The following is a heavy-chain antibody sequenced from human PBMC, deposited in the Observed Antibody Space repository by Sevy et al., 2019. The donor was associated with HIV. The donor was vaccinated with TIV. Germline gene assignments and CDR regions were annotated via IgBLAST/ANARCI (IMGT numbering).Heavy chain of an antibody. J-gene: IGHJ4*02. V-gene: IGHV4-59*01. D-gene: IGHD2-8*01. CDR2: IYYNGST. CDR1: GGSISSFY. Sequence: SETLSLTCSVSGGSISSFYWSWIRQPPGKGLEWIGYIYYNGSTNHNPSLRKRVTTSVDTSKNQFSLKLSSVTAADTAVYCSARAQVLFDYWGQGTLVTVS. CDR3: ARAQVLFDY.